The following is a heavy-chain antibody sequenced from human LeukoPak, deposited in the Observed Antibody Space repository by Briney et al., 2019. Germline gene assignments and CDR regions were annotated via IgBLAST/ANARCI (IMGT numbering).Heavy chain of an antibody. Sequence: SETLSLTCTVSGGSISSYYWSWIRQPPGKGLEWIGYIYYSGSTNYNPSLKSRVTISVDTSKNQFSLKLSSVTAADTAVYYCARGTPRRAQGFDYWGQGTLVTVSS. J-gene: IGHJ4*02. CDR3: ARGTPRRAQGFDY. CDR2: IYYSGST. CDR1: GGSISSYY. D-gene: IGHD1-14*01. V-gene: IGHV4-59*01.